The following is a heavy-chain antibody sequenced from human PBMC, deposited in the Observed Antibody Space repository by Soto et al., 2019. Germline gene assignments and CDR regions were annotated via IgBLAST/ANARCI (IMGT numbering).Heavy chain of an antibody. CDR2: ISGSGGST. D-gene: IGHD3-22*01. CDR1: GFTFSSYA. V-gene: IGHV3-23*01. CDR3: AKGGATTYYYDSSGYYFDY. Sequence: GGSLRLSCAASGFTFSSYAMSWVRQAPGKGLEWVSAISGSGGSTYYADSVKGRFTISRDNSKNTLYLQMNSLRAEDTAVYYCAKGGATTYYYDSSGYYFDYWGQGALVTVSS. J-gene: IGHJ4*02.